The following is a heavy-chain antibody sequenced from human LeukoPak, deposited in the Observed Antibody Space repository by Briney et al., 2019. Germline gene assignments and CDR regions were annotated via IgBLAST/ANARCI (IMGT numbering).Heavy chain of an antibody. CDR3: ATLRFLEWLLFPEYFQH. Sequence: GGSLRLSCAASGFTFSSYWMSWVRQAPGKGLEWVANIKQDGGEKYYVDSVKGRFTISRDNAKNSLYLQMNSLRAEDTAVYYCATLRFLEWLLFPEYFQHWGQGTLVTVSS. J-gene: IGHJ1*01. CDR1: GFTFSSYW. D-gene: IGHD3-3*01. V-gene: IGHV3-7*01. CDR2: IKQDGGEK.